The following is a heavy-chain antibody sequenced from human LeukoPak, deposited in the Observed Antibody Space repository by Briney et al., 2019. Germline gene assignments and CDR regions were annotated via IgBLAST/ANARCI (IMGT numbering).Heavy chain of an antibody. CDR2: ISGSGGST. D-gene: IGHD5-18*01. CDR1: GFTFSSYA. J-gene: IGHJ4*02. V-gene: IGHV3-23*01. CDR3: ARDLSGIAGYTYGRGIDY. Sequence: GGSLRLSCAASGFTFSSYAMSWVRQAPGKGLEWVSAISGSGGSTYYADSVKGRFTISRDNAKTSLYLQMNSLRAEDRAVYYCARDLSGIAGYTYGRGIDYWGQGTLVTVSS.